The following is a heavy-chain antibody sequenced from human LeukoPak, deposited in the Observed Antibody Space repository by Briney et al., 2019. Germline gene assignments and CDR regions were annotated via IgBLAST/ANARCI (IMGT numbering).Heavy chain of an antibody. CDR2: INPNSGGT. Sequence: ASVKVSCKASGYTFTGYYMHWVRQAPGQGLEWMGWINPNSGGTNYAQKFQGRVTMNRDTSISTAYMELSRLRSDDTAVYYCARVRDIVVVPAALDYYYGMDVWGQGTTVTVSS. D-gene: IGHD2-2*01. CDR1: GYTFTGYY. CDR3: ARVRDIVVVPAALDYYYGMDV. J-gene: IGHJ6*02. V-gene: IGHV1-2*02.